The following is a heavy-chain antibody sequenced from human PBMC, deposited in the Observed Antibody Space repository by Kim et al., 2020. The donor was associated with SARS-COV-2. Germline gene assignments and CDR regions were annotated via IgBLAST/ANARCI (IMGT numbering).Heavy chain of an antibody. CDR2: IIPIFGTA. CDR1: GGTFSSYA. D-gene: IGHD3-10*01. CDR3: AVSRGVIIRNEHWFDP. Sequence: SVKVSCKASGGTFSSYAISWVRQAPGQGLEWMGGIIPIFGTANYAQKFQGRVTITADESTSTAYMELSSLRSEDTAVYYCAVSRGVIIRNEHWFDPWGQGTLVTVSS. J-gene: IGHJ5*02. V-gene: IGHV1-69*13.